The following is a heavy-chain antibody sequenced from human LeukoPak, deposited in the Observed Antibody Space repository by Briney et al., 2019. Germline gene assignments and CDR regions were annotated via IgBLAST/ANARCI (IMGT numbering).Heavy chain of an antibody. Sequence: GGSLRLSCAASGFTFSSYAMSWVRQAPGKGLEWVSAISGSGGSTYYADSVKGRFTISRDNSKNTLYLQMNSLRAEDTAVYYRAKNSYYDFWSGYYTYYFDYWGQGTLVTVSS. CDR1: GFTFSSYA. D-gene: IGHD3-3*01. J-gene: IGHJ4*02. V-gene: IGHV3-23*01. CDR3: AKNSYYDFWSGYYTYYFDY. CDR2: ISGSGGST.